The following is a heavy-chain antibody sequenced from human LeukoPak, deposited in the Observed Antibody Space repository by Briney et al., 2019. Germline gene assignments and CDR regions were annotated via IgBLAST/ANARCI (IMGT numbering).Heavy chain of an antibody. Sequence: GSLRLSCAASGFIFSTYNMNWVRQAPGKGLEWVSYISSSGSIMCYADSVKGRFTVSRDNAKNSLYLQMNSLRDDDTAVYYCAVLIVAVGPFDSWGQGTLVTVSS. D-gene: IGHD6-13*01. J-gene: IGHJ4*01. CDR2: ISSSGSIM. CDR1: GFIFSTYN. V-gene: IGHV3-48*02. CDR3: AVLIVAVGPFDS.